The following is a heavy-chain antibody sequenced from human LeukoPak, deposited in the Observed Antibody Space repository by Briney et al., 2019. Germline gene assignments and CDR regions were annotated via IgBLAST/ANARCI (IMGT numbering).Heavy chain of an antibody. V-gene: IGHV4-34*01. CDR2: INHSGTT. Sequence: SETLSLTCAVYGGSFSVYYWSWIRQPPGKGLEWIGEINHSGTTNYNPSLKSRVTISVDTSKNQFSLKLTSVIAADTAVYYCARGLRGGAAGWGQGTLVTVSS. J-gene: IGHJ4*02. CDR3: ARGLRGGAAG. CDR1: GGSFSVYY. D-gene: IGHD2-15*01.